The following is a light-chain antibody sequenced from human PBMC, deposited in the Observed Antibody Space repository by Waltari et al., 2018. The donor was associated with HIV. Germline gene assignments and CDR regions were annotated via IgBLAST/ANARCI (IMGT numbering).Light chain of an antibody. V-gene: IGLV2-23*02. CDR2: EVT. J-gene: IGLJ1*01. CDR1: RSNVGSDDL. CDR3: CSCPRSGIRYV. Sequence: QSALTQPASASGSPGQSIPISCTGTRSNVGSDDLVSWYQQHPGEAPKLIIYEVTKRPAGVSKRFSGSKAGNTASLTISGLQAEDEADYYCCSCPRSGIRYVFGTGTKVTVL.